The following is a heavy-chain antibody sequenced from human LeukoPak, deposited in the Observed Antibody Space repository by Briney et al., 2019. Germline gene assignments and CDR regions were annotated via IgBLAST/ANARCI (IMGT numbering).Heavy chain of an antibody. CDR1: GGSISSYY. J-gene: IGHJ4*02. CDR2: IYYSGST. D-gene: IGHD1-1*01. CDR3: ARHIGARGTTGTDGPFDY. Sequence: SETLSLTCTVSGGSISSYYWSWIRQPPGKGLEWIGYIYYSGSTNYNPSLKSRVTISVDTSENQFSLKLSSVTAADTAVYYCARHIGARGTTGTDGPFDYWGQGTLVTVSS. V-gene: IGHV4-59*08.